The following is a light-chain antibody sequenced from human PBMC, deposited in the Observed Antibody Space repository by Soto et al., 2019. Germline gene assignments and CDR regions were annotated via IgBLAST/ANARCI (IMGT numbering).Light chain of an antibody. Sequence: QLVLTQSPSASASLGASVKLTCTLSSGHSSYAIAWHQQQPEKGPRYLMKLNSDGSHSKGDGIPDRFSGSSSGAERYLTLSSLQSEDEADYYCQTWGTGIPWVFGGGTKHTLL. CDR3: QTWGTGIPWV. CDR1: SGHSSYA. J-gene: IGLJ3*02. CDR2: LNSDGSH. V-gene: IGLV4-69*01.